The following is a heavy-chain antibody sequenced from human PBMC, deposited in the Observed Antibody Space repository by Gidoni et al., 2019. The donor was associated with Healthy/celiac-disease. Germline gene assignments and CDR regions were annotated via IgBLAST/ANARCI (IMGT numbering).Heavy chain of an antibody. Sequence: FSSYAMSWVRQAPGKGLEWVSAISGSGGSTYYADSVKGRFTISRDNSKNTLYLQMNSLRAEDTAVYYCAKDYGSGSYMFDYWGQGTLVTVSS. V-gene: IGHV3-23*01. D-gene: IGHD3-10*01. CDR2: ISGSGGST. CDR3: AKDYGSGSYMFDY. CDR1: FSSYA. J-gene: IGHJ4*02.